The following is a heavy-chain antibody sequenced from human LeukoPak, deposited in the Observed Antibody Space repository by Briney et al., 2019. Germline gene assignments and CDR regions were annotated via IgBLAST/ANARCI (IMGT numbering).Heavy chain of an antibody. CDR1: GASVTTSY. V-gene: IGHV4-59*02. Sequence: PSETLSLTRTVSGASVTTSYWSWLRQPPGKSPEWIGYIYYSGSPIYSPSLNSRVTISLDTSKNRFSLKLTSVTAADTAVYYCAREGYGSRSRDNWLDPWGQGTLVTVSS. CDR3: AREGYGSRSRDNWLDP. D-gene: IGHD3-10*01. J-gene: IGHJ5*02. CDR2: IYYSGSP.